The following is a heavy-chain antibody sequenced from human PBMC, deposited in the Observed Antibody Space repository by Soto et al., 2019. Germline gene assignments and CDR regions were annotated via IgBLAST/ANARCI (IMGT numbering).Heavy chain of an antibody. J-gene: IGHJ6*02. D-gene: IGHD6-6*01. V-gene: IGHV1-69*13. Sequence: SVKVSWKASGGAFSSYAISWVLQAPGQGLEWMGGIIPIFGTANYAQKFQGRVTITADESTSTAYMELSSLRSEDTAVYYCARDYPHSSSPPRALTYYYYYGMDVWGQGTTVTVSS. CDR1: GGAFSSYA. CDR3: ARDYPHSSSPPRALTYYYYYGMDV. CDR2: IIPIFGTA.